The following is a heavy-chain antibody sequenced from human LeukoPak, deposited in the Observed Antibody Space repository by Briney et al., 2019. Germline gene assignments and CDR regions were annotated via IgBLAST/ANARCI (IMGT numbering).Heavy chain of an antibody. J-gene: IGHJ6*02. Sequence: GASVKVSCKASGGTFSSYAISWVRQAPGQGLEWMGRIIPILGIANYAQKFQGRVTITADKSTSTAYMELSSLRSEDTAVYYCAARPPVVVPAAPKRDYYYYGMDVWGQGTTVTVS. CDR2: IIPILGIA. CDR1: GGTFSSYA. CDR3: AARPPVVVPAAPKRDYYYYGMDV. D-gene: IGHD2-2*01. V-gene: IGHV1-69*04.